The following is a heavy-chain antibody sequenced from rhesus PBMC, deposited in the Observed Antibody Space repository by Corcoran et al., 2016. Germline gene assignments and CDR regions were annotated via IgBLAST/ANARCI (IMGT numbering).Heavy chain of an antibody. V-gene: IGHV3-183*01. Sequence: EVQMVESGGGLVQPGGSLRLSCAASGFPFGDYGMHWVRQAPGEGLEWVSSISSASSYIYYADSVKGRFTISRDNAKNSLSLQMSSLRAEDTAVYYCTRYSGYRFDYW. CDR3: TRYSGYRFDY. J-gene: IGHJ4*01. CDR2: ISSASSYI. CDR1: GFPFGDYG. D-gene: IGHD5-24*01.